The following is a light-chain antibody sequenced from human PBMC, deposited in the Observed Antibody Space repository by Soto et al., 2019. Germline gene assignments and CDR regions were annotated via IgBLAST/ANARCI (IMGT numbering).Light chain of an antibody. J-gene: IGLJ2*01. CDR3: YSYTSSSTVL. CDR2: DVS. V-gene: IGLV2-14*01. CDR1: SSDVGGYNY. Sequence: QSALTQPASVSGYPGQSITISCTGISSDVGGYNYVSWYQQHPDKAPKLMIYDVSNRRSGVSNRFSGSKSGNTASLTISGLQAEDEADYYCYSYTSSSTVLFGGGTKLTVL.